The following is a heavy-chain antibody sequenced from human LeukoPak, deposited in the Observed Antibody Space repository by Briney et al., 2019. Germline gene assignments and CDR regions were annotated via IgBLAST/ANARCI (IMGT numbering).Heavy chain of an antibody. CDR2: ISSSGST. J-gene: IGHJ5*02. Sequence: PSETLSLTCTVSGDSISSGDYYWSWIRQPAGKGLEWIGRISSSGSTNYNPSLKSRVTISVDTSKNQFSLKLSSVTAADTAVYYCARDDGDYGLGWFDPWGQGTLVTVSS. CDR1: GDSISSGDYY. D-gene: IGHD4-17*01. V-gene: IGHV4-61*02. CDR3: ARDDGDYGLGWFDP.